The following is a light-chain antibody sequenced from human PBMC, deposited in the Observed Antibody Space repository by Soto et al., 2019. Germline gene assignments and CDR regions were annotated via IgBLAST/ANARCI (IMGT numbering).Light chain of an antibody. J-gene: IGLJ1*01. CDR3: QSYDSSLSAIDV. CDR2: GNT. Sequence: QSVLTQPPSVSGAPGQKLTISCTGSSSNIGAGYDVHWYQQLPGTAPKLLIYGNTNRPSGVPDRFSGSKSGTSASLAITGLQAEDEADYYCQSYDSSLSAIDVFGTGTKVTVL. CDR1: SSNIGAGYD. V-gene: IGLV1-40*01.